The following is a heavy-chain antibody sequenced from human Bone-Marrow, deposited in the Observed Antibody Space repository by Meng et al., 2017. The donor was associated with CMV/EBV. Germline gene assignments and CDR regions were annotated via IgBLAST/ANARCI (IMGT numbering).Heavy chain of an antibody. J-gene: IGHJ4*02. CDR2: INPKSAGT. CDR1: GYTFVGHY. CDR3: TRTWIDSFTPDFDY. Sequence: QGQGVQSGRKAKKPGASWKVSCKTSGYTFVGHYIHWVRQAPGQGLEWMGRINPKSAGTDYVEKFQGRVTMTRDTSNTIVYMELSRLTADDTAVYYCTRTWIDSFTPDFDYWGQGSLVTVSS. D-gene: IGHD2-2*03. V-gene: IGHV1-2*06.